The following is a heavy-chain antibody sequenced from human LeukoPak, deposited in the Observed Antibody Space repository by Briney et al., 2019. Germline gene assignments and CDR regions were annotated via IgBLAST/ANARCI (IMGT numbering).Heavy chain of an antibody. V-gene: IGHV3-23*01. CDR1: GFTFSTFA. CDR3: ATYRQVLLPFES. J-gene: IGHJ4*02. D-gene: IGHD2-8*02. Sequence: GGTLRLSCAASGFTFSTFAMIWVRQPPGKGLEWVSSIFPSGGEIHYADSVRGRSTISRDNSKSTLSLQMNSLRAEDTAIYYCATYRQVLLPFESWGQGTLVTVSS. CDR2: IFPSGGEI.